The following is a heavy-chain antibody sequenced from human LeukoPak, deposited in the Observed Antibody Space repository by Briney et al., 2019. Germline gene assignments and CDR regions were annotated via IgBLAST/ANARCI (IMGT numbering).Heavy chain of an antibody. CDR3: AKSITSGGVIVPLDY. J-gene: IGHJ4*02. Sequence: SVKVSCKASGGTFSSYAISWVRQAPGQGLEWMGGIIPIFGTANYAQKFQGRVTITADESTSTAYMELSSLRSEDTAVYYCAKSITSGGVIVPLDYWGQGTLVTVSS. CDR1: GGTFSSYA. V-gene: IGHV1-69*13. D-gene: IGHD3-16*02. CDR2: IIPIFGTA.